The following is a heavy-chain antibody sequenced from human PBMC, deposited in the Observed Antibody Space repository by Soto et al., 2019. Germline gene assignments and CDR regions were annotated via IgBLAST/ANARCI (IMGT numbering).Heavy chain of an antibody. CDR3: ARGCGDY. D-gene: IGHD6-25*01. V-gene: IGHV1-3*01. CDR1: GYTFTNYA. Sequence: QVQLVQSGAEVKKPGASVKVSCKTSGYTFTNYAIHWVRQAPGQRLEWMGWLNAGYGNTKYSQNFQGRVTITSDTPESTAYMELSSLSSEATAVYYCARGCGDYWGQGSLVTVSS. J-gene: IGHJ4*02. CDR2: LNAGYGNT.